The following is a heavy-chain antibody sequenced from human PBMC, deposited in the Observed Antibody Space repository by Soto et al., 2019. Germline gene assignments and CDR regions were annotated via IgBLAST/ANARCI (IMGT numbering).Heavy chain of an antibody. CDR3: AKDLTSYDFWSGPYYMEV. CDR2: ISGNGGST. Sequence: GGSLRLSCAASGFSFSNYAMSWVRQAPGKGLEWVSAISGNGGSTYHADSVKGRFTISRDNSKNTLYLQMDSLRAEDTAVYYCAKDLTSYDFWSGPYYMEVWGKGTTVTVSS. V-gene: IGHV3-23*01. D-gene: IGHD3-3*01. J-gene: IGHJ6*03. CDR1: GFSFSNYA.